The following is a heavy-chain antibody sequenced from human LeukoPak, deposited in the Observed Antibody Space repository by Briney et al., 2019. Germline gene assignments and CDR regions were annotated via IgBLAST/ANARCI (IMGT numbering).Heavy chain of an antibody. CDR2: VNPNSGNT. Sequence: RASVKVSCKASGYTFTSFDMNWVRQATGQGLEWMGWVNPNSGNTGYAQKFQGRVTMTRNTSISTAYMELSSLRSEDTAVYYCARGLRYCSGGRCYFSPPYYYYMDVWGKGTTVTISS. V-gene: IGHV1-8*01. J-gene: IGHJ6*03. CDR3: ARGLRYCSGGRCYFSPPYYYYMDV. CDR1: GYTFTSFD. D-gene: IGHD2-15*01.